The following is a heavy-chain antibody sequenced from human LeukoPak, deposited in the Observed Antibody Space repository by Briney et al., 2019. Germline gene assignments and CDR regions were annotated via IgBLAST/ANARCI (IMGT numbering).Heavy chain of an antibody. CDR2: IYSDDAT. J-gene: IGHJ5*02. CDR1: GFTVGSGR. Sequence: GGSLRLSCAASGFTVGSGRRMSWVRQAPGEGLEWISTIYSDDATNYGDSVKGRFTISRDNSRNTLDLQMNSLRPEDTAIYYCAKHSHDDSAPRWETHYDAWGQGALVIVSS. D-gene: IGHD1-26*01. CDR3: AKHSHDDSAPRWETHYDA. V-gene: IGHV3-53*01.